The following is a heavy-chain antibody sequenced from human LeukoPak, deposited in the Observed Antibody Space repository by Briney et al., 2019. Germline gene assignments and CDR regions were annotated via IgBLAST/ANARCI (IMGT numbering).Heavy chain of an antibody. CDR3: ARVRPVVVSLHAFDI. Sequence: SETLSLTCTVSGGSISSGSYYWSWIRQPAGKGLEWIGCIYTSGSTNYNPSLKSRVTISVDTSKNQFSLKLSSVTAADTAVYYCARVRPVVVSLHAFDIWGQGTMVTVSS. V-gene: IGHV4-61*02. J-gene: IGHJ3*02. CDR2: IYTSGST. CDR1: GGSISSGSYY. D-gene: IGHD2-15*01.